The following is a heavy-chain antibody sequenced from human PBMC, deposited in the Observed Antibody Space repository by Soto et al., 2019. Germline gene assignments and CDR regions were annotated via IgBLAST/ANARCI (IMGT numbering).Heavy chain of an antibody. V-gene: IGHV4-59*01. CDR1: GGSISSYY. CDR3: ARGRGSGSSFYYYGMDV. CDR2: IYYSGST. J-gene: IGHJ6*02. D-gene: IGHD3-10*01. Sequence: PSETLSLTCTVSGGSISSYYWSWIRQPPGKGLEWIGYIYYSGSTNYNPSLKSRVTISVDTSKNQFSLKLGSVTAADTAVYYCARGRGSGSSFYYYGMDVWGQGTTVTVSS.